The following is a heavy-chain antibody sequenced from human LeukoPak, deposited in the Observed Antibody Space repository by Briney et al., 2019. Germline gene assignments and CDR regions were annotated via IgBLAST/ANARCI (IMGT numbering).Heavy chain of an antibody. CDR3: ARLGPYGMNV. Sequence: SETLSLTCTVSGDSINPYYWTWIRQPPGKGLEWIGYIYYSGSTNYNPSLKSRLTISVDTSKNQFSLKLSSVTAADTAVYYCARLGPYGMNVWGQGTTVTVSS. CDR2: IYYSGST. CDR1: GDSINPYY. J-gene: IGHJ6*02. D-gene: IGHD3-16*01. V-gene: IGHV4-59*08.